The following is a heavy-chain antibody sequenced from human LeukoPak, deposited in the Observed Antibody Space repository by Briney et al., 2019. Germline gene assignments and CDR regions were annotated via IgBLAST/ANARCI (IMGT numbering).Heavy chain of an antibody. V-gene: IGHV3-23*01. CDR2: ISGSGGST. D-gene: IGHD6-13*01. CDR1: GFTFSSYG. J-gene: IGHJ6*03. CDR3: ARDGRYSSSWFNYYYYMDV. Sequence: SGGTLGLSCAASGFTFSSYGMSWVRQAPGKGLEWVSAISGSGGSTYYADSVKGRFTISRDNAKNSLYLQMNSLRAEDTAVYYCARDGRYSSSWFNYYYYMDVWGKGTTVTVSS.